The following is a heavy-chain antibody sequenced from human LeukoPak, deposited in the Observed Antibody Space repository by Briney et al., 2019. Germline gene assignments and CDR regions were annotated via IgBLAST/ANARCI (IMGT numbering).Heavy chain of an antibody. Sequence: ASVKVSCKASGYTFTGYYMHWVRQAPGQGLEWMGIINPSGGSTSYAQKFQGRVTMTRDMSTSTVYMELSSLRSEDTAVYYCAKAFGGVIAFDYWGQGTLVTVSS. D-gene: IGHD3-16*02. V-gene: IGHV1-46*01. CDR2: INPSGGST. J-gene: IGHJ4*02. CDR3: AKAFGGVIAFDY. CDR1: GYTFTGYY.